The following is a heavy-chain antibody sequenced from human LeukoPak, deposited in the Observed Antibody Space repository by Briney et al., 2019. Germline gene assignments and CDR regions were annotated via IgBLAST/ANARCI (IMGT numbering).Heavy chain of an antibody. J-gene: IGHJ6*02. Sequence: SETLSLTCTVSGGSISSSSYYWGWIRQPPGKGLEWIGSIYYSGGTYYNPSLKSRVTISVDTSKNQFSLKLSSVTAADTAVYYCAKEGDDSSGYYYYYGMDVWGQGTTVTVSS. D-gene: IGHD3-22*01. CDR2: IYYSGGT. V-gene: IGHV4-39*02. CDR1: GGSISSSSYY. CDR3: AKEGDDSSGYYYYYGMDV.